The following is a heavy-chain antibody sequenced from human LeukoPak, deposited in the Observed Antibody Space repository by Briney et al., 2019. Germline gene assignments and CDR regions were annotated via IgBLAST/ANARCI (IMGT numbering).Heavy chain of an antibody. CDR1: GFTFSDYS. V-gene: IGHV3-48*02. CDR2: ISSSRSTI. CDR3: ARLTYYSDIDI. Sequence: GGSLRLSCAASGFTFSDYSMNWVRQAPGKGLEWVSFISSSRSTIYYADSVKGRFTIPRDNAKNSLYLQMNSLRDDDTAVYYCARLTYYSDIDIWGQGTMVTVSS. J-gene: IGHJ3*02. D-gene: IGHD3-22*01.